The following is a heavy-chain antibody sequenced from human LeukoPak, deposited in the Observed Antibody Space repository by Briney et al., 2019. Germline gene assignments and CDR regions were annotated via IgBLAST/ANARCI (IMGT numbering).Heavy chain of an antibody. CDR2: ISGSGSST. CDR3: AKDGGEYYDILTGYYPRLYYMDV. Sequence: GGSLRLSCAASGFTFRSYAMNWVRQAPGKGLEWVSVISGSGSSTYYADSVKGRFTISRDNSKNTLYLQMNSLRAEDTAVYYCAKDGGEYYDILTGYYPRLYYMDVWGKGTTVTISS. CDR1: GFTFRSYA. V-gene: IGHV3-23*01. D-gene: IGHD3-9*01. J-gene: IGHJ6*03.